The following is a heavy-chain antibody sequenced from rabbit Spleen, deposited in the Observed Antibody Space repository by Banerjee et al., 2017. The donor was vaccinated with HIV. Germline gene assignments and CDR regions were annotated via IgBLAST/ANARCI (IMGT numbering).Heavy chain of an antibody. V-gene: IGHV1S47*01. CDR1: GFDFSSYG. Sequence: QEQLVESGGGLVQPGGSLKLSCKASGFDFSSYGVSWVRQAPGKGLEWIGYIDPVFGITYYANWVNGRFTISSHNAQNTVSLQLNSLTAADTATYFCVRDKASSSGYFALWGPGTLVTVS. CDR3: VRDKASSSGYFAL. J-gene: IGHJ4*01. CDR2: IDPVFGIT. D-gene: IGHD1-1*01.